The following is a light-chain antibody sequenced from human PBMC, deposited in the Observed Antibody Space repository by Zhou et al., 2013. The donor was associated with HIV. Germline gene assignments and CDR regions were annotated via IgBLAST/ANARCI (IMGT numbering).Light chain of an antibody. CDR1: QSIGSW. V-gene: IGKV1-5*03. J-gene: IGKJ1*01. Sequence: DIQMTQFPSALSASVGHTVTITCRASQSIGSWLAWYQQKPGQVPKLLVYKASTLESGVPSRFSGTVSGTEFALTITSVQPDDFATYYCQQYDSYWTFGQGTKVEIK. CDR2: KAS. CDR3: QQYDSYWT.